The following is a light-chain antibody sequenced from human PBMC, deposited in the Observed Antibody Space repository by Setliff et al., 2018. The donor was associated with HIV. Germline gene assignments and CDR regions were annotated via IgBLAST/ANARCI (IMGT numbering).Light chain of an antibody. CDR3: SSYAGSNNVV. J-gene: IGLJ2*01. CDR1: SSDVGDYNY. Sequence: ALTPPPSASGSPGQSVTISCPGTSSDVGDYNYVSWYQQHPGKAPKLMIYEVSKRPSGVPDRFSGPKSGNTASLTVSGLQAEDEADYYCSSYAGSNNVVFGGGTKVTVL. CDR2: EVS. V-gene: IGLV2-8*01.